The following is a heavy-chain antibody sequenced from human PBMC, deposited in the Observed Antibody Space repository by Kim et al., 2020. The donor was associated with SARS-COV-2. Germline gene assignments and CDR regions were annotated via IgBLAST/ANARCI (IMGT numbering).Heavy chain of an antibody. CDR3: VKEWCSGWYGFDY. V-gene: IGHV3-64*03. D-gene: IGHD6-19*01. Sequence: GGSLRLSCSVSGFTFSTYVMHWVRQAPGKGLEYVSGIGRNGGSTYYADSVKGRFTISRDNSKNTLYLQMNGLRVEDTAVYYCVKEWCSGWYGFDYWGQGILVTVSS. CDR1: GFTFSTYV. J-gene: IGHJ4*02. CDR2: IGRNGGST.